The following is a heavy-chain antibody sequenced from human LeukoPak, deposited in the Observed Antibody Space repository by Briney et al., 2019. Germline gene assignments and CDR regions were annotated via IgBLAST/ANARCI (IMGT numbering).Heavy chain of an antibody. CDR3: ARGPDLPKFMITLDYYYYYMDV. V-gene: IGHV1-18*01. J-gene: IGHJ6*03. CDR2: ISAYNGNT. CDR1: GYTFTSYG. Sequence: GASVKVSCKASGYTFTSYGISWVRQAPRQGLEWMGWISAYNGNTNYAQKLQGRVTMTTDTSTSTAYMELRSLRSDDTAVYYCARGPDLPKFMITLDYYYYYMDVWGKGTTVTVSS. D-gene: IGHD3-16*01.